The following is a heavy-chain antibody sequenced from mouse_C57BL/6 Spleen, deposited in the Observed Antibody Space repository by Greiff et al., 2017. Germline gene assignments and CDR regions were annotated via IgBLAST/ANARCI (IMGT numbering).Heavy chain of an antibody. Sequence: QVQLKESGAELVKPGASVKISCKASGYAFSSYWMNWVKQRPGKGLEWIGQIYPGDGDTNYNGKFKGKATLTADKSSSTAYMQLSSLTSEDSAVYFCARGYGNYGYYAMDYWGQGTSVTVSS. J-gene: IGHJ4*01. V-gene: IGHV1-80*01. D-gene: IGHD2-10*02. CDR3: ARGYGNYGYYAMDY. CDR2: IYPGDGDT. CDR1: GYAFSSYW.